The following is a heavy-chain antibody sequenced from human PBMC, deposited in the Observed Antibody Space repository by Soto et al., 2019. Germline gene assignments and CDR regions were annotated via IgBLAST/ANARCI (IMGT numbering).Heavy chain of an antibody. J-gene: IGHJ2*01. Sequence: EVQLLESGGGLVQPGGSLRLSCEGSGFTFINYAMNWVRQAPGKGLEWVSAVSGGGDATFYADSVKGRFTISKDNSKNTVTLHISSLGVDDTAVYYCVRKVLGSTTLPICWYFDLWGRGTRVTVSS. D-gene: IGHD3-10*01. V-gene: IGHV3-23*01. CDR3: VRKVLGSTTLPICWYFDL. CDR2: VSGGGDAT. CDR1: GFTFINYA.